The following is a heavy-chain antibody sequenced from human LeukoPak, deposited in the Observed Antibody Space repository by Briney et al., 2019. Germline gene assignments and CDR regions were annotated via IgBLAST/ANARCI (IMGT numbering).Heavy chain of an antibody. J-gene: IGHJ6*02. CDR1: GFTFSSYA. D-gene: IGHD3-22*01. Sequence: PGGSLRLSCAASGFTFSSYAMSWVRQALGKGLEWVSAISGSGGSTYYADSVKGRFTISRDNSKNTLYLQMNSLRAEDTAVYYCAKARPPSSGYYYYGMDVWGQGTTVTVSS. CDR3: AKARPPSSGYYYYGMDV. V-gene: IGHV3-23*01. CDR2: ISGSGGST.